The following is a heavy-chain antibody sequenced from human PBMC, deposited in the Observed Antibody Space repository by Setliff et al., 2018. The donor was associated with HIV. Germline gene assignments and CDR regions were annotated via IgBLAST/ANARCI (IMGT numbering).Heavy chain of an antibody. J-gene: IGHJ6*02. CDR1: GGTFSSYV. D-gene: IGHD6-13*01. V-gene: IGHV1-69*05. Sequence: SVKVSCKASGGTFSSYVISWVRQAPGQGPEWMGGIIPMYGVTNYAQKFQGRVTITTDESTSTAYMELSSLRSEDTAVYYCARAKLGWRPYAMDVWGQGTAVTVSS. CDR2: IIPMYGVT. CDR3: ARAKLGWRPYAMDV.